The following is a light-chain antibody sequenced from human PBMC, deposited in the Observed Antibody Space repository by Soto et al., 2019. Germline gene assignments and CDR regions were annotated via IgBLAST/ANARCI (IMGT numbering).Light chain of an antibody. CDR2: DVX. J-gene: IGLJ2*01. CDR1: SSDVGGYNY. CDR3: YSYTTSSTIVV. Sequence: QSALTQPASVSGSPGQSITISCTGTSSDVGGYNYVSWYQQHPGKAPKLMIYDVXNRXXXXXXRXXGSKSGDTASLTISGLQAEDEADYYCYSYTTSSTIVVFGGGTKLTVL. V-gene: IGLV2-14*01.